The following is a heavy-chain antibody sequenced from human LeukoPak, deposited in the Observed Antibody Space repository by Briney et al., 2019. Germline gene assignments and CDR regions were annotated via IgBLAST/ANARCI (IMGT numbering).Heavy chain of an antibody. V-gene: IGHV1-2*02. J-gene: IGHJ4*02. CDR3: ARDFTMIVPSFGY. CDR2: INPNSGGT. Sequence: ASVKVSCKASGYTFTSYDINWVRQAPGQGLEWMGWINPNSGGTNYAQKFQGRVTMTRDTSISTAYMELSRLRSDDTAVYYCARDFTMIVPSFGYWGQGTLVTVSS. CDR1: GYTFTSYD. D-gene: IGHD3-22*01.